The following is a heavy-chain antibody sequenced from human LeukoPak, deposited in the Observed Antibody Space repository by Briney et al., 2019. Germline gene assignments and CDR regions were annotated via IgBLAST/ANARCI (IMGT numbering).Heavy chain of an antibody. Sequence: TSETLSLTCTVSGGSISSYSWSWIRQPPGKGLEWIGCRYVGGRDLYIPSLKSRVTISVDASEKQISLSLRSATAADTAMYYCANTTRVAPDGRAEYFQHWGQGTLAIVSS. J-gene: IGHJ1*01. CDR3: ANTTRVAPDGRAEYFQH. CDR1: GGSISSYS. D-gene: IGHD5-12*01. V-gene: IGHV4-59*03. CDR2: RYVGGRD.